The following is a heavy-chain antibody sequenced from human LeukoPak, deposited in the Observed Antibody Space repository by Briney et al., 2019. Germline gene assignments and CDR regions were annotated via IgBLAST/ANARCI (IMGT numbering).Heavy chain of an antibody. CDR3: SRVGRYCTSGVCYFHWNWFDP. CDR2: IYYSGTT. CDR1: GRSISSSSYY. J-gene: IGHJ5*02. D-gene: IGHD2-8*01. Sequence: RSSETLSLTCTVSGRSISSSSYYWGWLRHPPWKGREWIGIIYYSGTTYYNPSLERRFTQSVATSQNQFSLKLSDVTAPHTAVFYGSRVGRYCTSGVCYFHWNWFDPWGQGTLVTVSS. V-gene: IGHV4-39*07.